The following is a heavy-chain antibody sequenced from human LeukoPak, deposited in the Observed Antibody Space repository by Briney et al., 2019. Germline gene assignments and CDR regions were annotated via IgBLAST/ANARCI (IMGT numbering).Heavy chain of an antibody. D-gene: IGHD6-6*01. CDR3: ARKNTTSSEDY. CDR1: GFSFSSYS. CDR2: ISGSSSTI. Sequence: PGGSLRLSCAASGFSFSSYSMNWVRQALGKGKEWVSFISGSSSTIDYADSVKGRFTISRDNGKNSLFLHMNSLRAEDTAVYYCARKNTTSSEDYWGQGTLVTVSS. V-gene: IGHV3-48*01. J-gene: IGHJ4*02.